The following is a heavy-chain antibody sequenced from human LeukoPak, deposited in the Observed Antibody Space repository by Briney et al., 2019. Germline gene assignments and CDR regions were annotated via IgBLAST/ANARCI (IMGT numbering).Heavy chain of an antibody. V-gene: IGHV3-48*03. Sequence: GGSLRLSCAASGFTFSNYEMNWVRQAPGKGLEWVSYISSSGSTIYYADSVKGRFTISGDDAKNSLYLQMNSLRAEDTAVYYCARGGTLEYFQHWGQGTLVTVSS. CDR1: GFTFSNYE. J-gene: IGHJ1*01. CDR2: ISSSGSTI. CDR3: ARGGTLEYFQH.